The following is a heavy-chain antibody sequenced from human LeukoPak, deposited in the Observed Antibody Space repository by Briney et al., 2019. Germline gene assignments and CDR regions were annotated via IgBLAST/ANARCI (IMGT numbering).Heavy chain of an antibody. V-gene: IGHV1-24*01. Sequence: GASVKVSCKVSGYTLTELSMHWVRQAPGKGLEWMGGFDPEDGETIYAQKFQGRVTMTEDTSTDTAYMELSSLRSEDTAMYYCATDANTKAELDTAMVTGPGFDYWGQGTLVTVSS. CDR1: GYTLTELS. CDR3: ATDANTKAELDTAMVTGPGFDY. CDR2: FDPEDGET. J-gene: IGHJ4*02. D-gene: IGHD5-18*01.